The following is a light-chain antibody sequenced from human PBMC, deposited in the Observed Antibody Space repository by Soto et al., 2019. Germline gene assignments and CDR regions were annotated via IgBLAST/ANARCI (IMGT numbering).Light chain of an antibody. CDR1: QDINNY. Sequence: DIQMTHSPSSLSASVGDRVTIICQASQDINNYLNWYQQKPAKAPKLLIYDSSNLEIGIPSRFSGSGYGTRFTFTISRLQPEDIATYHCQQFDNLPFTFGQGTRLEIK. CDR3: QQFDNLPFT. V-gene: IGKV1-33*01. J-gene: IGKJ5*01. CDR2: DSS.